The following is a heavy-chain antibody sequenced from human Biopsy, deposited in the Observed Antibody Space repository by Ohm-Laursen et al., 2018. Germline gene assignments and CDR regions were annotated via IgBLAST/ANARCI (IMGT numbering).Heavy chain of an antibody. CDR2: IFPTGIT. V-gene: IGHV4-4*07. J-gene: IGHJ4*02. CDR1: GTSLSNFY. D-gene: IGHD3-9*01. CDR3: ARGSLKMDY. Sequence: GTLSLTCTVSGTSLSNFYWSWIRQPAGKGLEWIGRIFPTGITNYNPSLKSRVTMSVDTSKNEFSLRLTSVTAADTAVYYCARGSLKMDYWGQGTLVTVSS.